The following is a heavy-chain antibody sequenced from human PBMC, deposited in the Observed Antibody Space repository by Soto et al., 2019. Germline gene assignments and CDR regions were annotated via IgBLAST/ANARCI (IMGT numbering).Heavy chain of an antibody. CDR1: GGSFSGYY. CDR2: INHSGST. J-gene: IGHJ6*02. CDR3: GRVVPAATQFGYYYYYGMDV. D-gene: IGHD2-2*01. Sequence: SETLSLTCAVYGGSFSGYYWSWIRQPPGKGLEWIGEINHSGSTNYNPSLKSRVTISVDTSKNQFSLKLSSVTAADTAVYYCGRVVPAATQFGYYYYYGMDVWGQGTTVTVSS. V-gene: IGHV4-34*01.